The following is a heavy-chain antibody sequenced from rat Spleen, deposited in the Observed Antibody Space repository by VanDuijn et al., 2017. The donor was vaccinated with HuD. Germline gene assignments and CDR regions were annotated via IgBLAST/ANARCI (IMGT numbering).Heavy chain of an antibody. CDR2: MWSGGGT. CDR1: GFSLTDYS. J-gene: IGHJ2*01. D-gene: IGHD1-4*01. V-gene: IGHV2S63*01. Sequence: EVQLKESGPGLVQPSQTLSLTCTVSGFSLTDYSVHWVRQPPGKGLEWMGIMWSGGGTAYNSTLKSRLSISRETSKSQVFLKMNSLQTEDSAIYYCTREGQRVYDWGQGVLVTVSS. CDR3: TREGQRVYD.